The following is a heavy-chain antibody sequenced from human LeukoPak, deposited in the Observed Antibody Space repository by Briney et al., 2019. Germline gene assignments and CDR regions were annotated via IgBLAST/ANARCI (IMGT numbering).Heavy chain of an antibody. Sequence: SETLSLTCTVPGGSISSHFWSWIRQPPGKGLEWIGNIYNSGTTNYNPSLESRVNISVDTSKNQLSLQLTSVTAADTAVYYCARAPDRSGYYWYFDLWGRGTLVTVSS. CDR2: IYNSGTT. V-gene: IGHV4-59*11. J-gene: IGHJ2*01. CDR3: ARAPDRSGYYWYFDL. CDR1: GGSISSHF. D-gene: IGHD3-22*01.